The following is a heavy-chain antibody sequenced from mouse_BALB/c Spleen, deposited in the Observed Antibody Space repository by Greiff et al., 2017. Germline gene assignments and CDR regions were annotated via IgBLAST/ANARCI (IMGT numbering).Heavy chain of an antibody. V-gene: IGHV14-1*02. CDR1: GFNIKDYY. Sequence: EVQLQQSGAELVRPGALVKLSCKASGFNIKDYYMHWVKQRPEQGLEWIGWIDPENGNTIYDPKFQGKASITADTSSNTAYLQLSSLTSEDTAVYYCALYGNWFADWGQGTLVTVSA. D-gene: IGHD2-1*01. CDR3: ALYGNWFAD. CDR2: IDPENGNT. J-gene: IGHJ3*01.